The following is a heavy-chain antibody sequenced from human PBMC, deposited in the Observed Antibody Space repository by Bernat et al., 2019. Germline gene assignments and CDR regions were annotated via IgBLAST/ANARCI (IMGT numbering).Heavy chain of an antibody. CDR1: GGSISSYY. J-gene: IGHJ4*02. V-gene: IGHV4-59*08. Sequence: QVQLQESGPGLVKPSETLSLTCSVSGGSISSYYWSWIRQPPGKGLEWIGYIYYSGSTNYNPSLKSRVTISVDTSKNQFSLRLSSVTAADTAVYYCARHTGRIQLLSGFDYWGQRTLVTVSS. D-gene: IGHD2-2*01. CDR2: IYYSGST. CDR3: ARHTGRIQLLSGFDY.